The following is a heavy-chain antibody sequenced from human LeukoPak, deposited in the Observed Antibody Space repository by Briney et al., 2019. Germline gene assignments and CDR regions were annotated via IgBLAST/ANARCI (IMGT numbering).Heavy chain of an antibody. V-gene: IGHV4-59*12. Sequence: SETLSLTCTVSGGSISSYYWSWIRQPPGKGLEWIGCIYYSGYTNYKSSLKSRVTISVDTSKNQFSLKLSSVTAADTAVYYCARARGSSWYDFPNWFDPWGQGTLVTVSS. CDR1: GGSISSYY. J-gene: IGHJ5*02. CDR2: IYYSGYT. CDR3: ARARGSSWYDFPNWFDP. D-gene: IGHD6-13*01.